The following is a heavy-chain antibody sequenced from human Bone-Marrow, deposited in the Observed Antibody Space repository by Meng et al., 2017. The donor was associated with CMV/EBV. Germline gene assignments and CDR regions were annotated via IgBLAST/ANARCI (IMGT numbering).Heavy chain of an antibody. J-gene: IGHJ4*02. CDR2: IRYDGSNK. Sequence: GESLKISCAASGFTFSSYGMHWVRQAPGKGLEWVAFIRYDGSNKYYADSVKGRFTISRDNSKNTLYLQMNSLRAEDTAVYYCAKDQGLDFWSGDFDYWGQGPLVTFYS. CDR1: GFTFSSYG. V-gene: IGHV3-30*02. CDR3: AKDQGLDFWSGDFDY. D-gene: IGHD3-3*01.